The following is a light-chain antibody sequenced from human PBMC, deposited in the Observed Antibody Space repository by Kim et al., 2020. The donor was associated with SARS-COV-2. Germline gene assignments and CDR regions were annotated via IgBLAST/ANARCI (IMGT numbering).Light chain of an antibody. V-gene: IGKV3-15*01. Sequence: VSASERAALSCRASQSVSSNLAWYQQTPGQAPRLLIYGASTRATGIPARFSGTGSGTEFTLTISSLQSEDFAVYYCQQYNNWPYTFGQGTKLEI. CDR2: GAS. CDR1: QSVSSN. CDR3: QQYNNWPYT. J-gene: IGKJ2*01.